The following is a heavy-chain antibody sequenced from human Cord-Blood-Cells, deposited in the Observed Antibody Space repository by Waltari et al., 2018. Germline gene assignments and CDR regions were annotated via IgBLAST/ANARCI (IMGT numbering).Heavy chain of an antibody. Sequence: QLQQWGAGLLKPSETLSLTCAVYGGSFSGYYWSWIRQPPGKGLEWIGEINHSGSTNYNPSLKSRVTISVDTSKNQFSLKLSSVTAADTAVYYCARCDSSGYKEAFDIWGQGTMVTVSS. V-gene: IGHV4-34*01. CDR1: GGSFSGYY. CDR3: ARCDSSGYKEAFDI. J-gene: IGHJ3*02. CDR2: INHSGST. D-gene: IGHD3-22*01.